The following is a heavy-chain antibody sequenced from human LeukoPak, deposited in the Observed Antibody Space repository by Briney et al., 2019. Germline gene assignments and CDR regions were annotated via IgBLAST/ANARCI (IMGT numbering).Heavy chain of an antibody. J-gene: IGHJ4*02. CDR3: ASLRLSGWYHFDY. V-gene: IGHV3-48*04. CDR2: ISSSSSTI. Sequence: GGSLRLSCAASGFTFSSYSMNWVRQAPGKGLEWVSYISSSSSTIYYADSVKGRFTISRDNAKNSLYLQMNSLRAEDTAVYYCASLRLSGWYHFDYWGQGTLVTVSS. CDR1: GFTFSSYS. D-gene: IGHD6-19*01.